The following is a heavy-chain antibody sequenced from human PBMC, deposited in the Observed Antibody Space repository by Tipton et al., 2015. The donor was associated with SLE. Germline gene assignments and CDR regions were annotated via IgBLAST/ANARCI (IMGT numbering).Heavy chain of an antibody. CDR1: GGSISSSSYC. Sequence: LRLSCTVSGGSISSSSYCWGWIRQPPGKGLEWIGSIYYSGSTYYNPSLKSRVTISVDTSKNQFSLKLSSVTAADTAVYHCASGWIQLWLDYWGQGTLVTVSS. V-gene: IGHV4-39*07. D-gene: IGHD5-18*01. CDR2: IYYSGST. J-gene: IGHJ4*02. CDR3: ASGWIQLWLDY.